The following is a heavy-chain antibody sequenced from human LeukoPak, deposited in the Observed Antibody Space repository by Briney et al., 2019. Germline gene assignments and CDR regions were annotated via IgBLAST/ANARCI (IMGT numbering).Heavy chain of an antibody. CDR3: ARGSPTPFAYYDFWSGYPRLFDY. Sequence: GGSLRLSCAASGFTFSTFWMTWVRQAPGKGLEWVANINQDGSVKHFVDSVKGRFTISRDNAKNSLYLQMNSLRAEDTAVYYCARGSPTPFAYYDFWSGYPRLFDYWGQGTLVTVSS. V-gene: IGHV3-7*01. J-gene: IGHJ4*02. CDR2: INQDGSVK. CDR1: GFTFSTFW. D-gene: IGHD3-3*01.